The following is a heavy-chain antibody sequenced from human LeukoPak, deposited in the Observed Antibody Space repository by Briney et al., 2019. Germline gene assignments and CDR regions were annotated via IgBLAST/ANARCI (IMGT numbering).Heavy chain of an antibody. J-gene: IGHJ4*02. CDR1: GYSFITYA. CDR3: ARSPGSYPFFDS. Sequence: ASVKVSCKTSGYSFITYAMHWVRQAPGQRLEWMGWISAGNDNTKYSQEFQGRFTITRDTSASTAYMELSSLRSEDTAVYYCARSPGSYPFFDSWGQGTLVTVSS. V-gene: IGHV1-3*03. D-gene: IGHD3-10*01. CDR2: ISAGNDNT.